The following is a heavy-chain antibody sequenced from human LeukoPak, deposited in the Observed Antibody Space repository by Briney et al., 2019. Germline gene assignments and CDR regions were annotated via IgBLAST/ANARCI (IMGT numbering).Heavy chain of an antibody. CDR3: ASTTYYYDSSGYLSFYFDY. D-gene: IGHD3-22*01. Sequence: SVKVSCKASGGTFSSYAISWVRQAPGQGLEWMGGIIPIFGTANYAQKFQGRVTITADESTSTAYMELSSLRSEDTAVYYCASTTYYYDSSGYLSFYFDYWGQGTLVTVSS. V-gene: IGHV1-69*13. CDR1: GGTFSSYA. CDR2: IIPIFGTA. J-gene: IGHJ4*02.